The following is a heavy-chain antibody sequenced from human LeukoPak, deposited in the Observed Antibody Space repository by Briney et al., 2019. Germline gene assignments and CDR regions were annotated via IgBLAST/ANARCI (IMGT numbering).Heavy chain of an antibody. D-gene: IGHD2-2*01. CDR2: INPNSGGT. J-gene: IGHJ5*02. CDR3: AMEDRKVVPAARFDP. Sequence: ASVKVSCKASGYTFTGYYMHWVRQAPGQGLEGMGRINPNSGGTNYAQKFQGRVTMTRDTSISTAYMELSRLRSDDTAVYYCAMEDRKVVPAARFDPWGQGTLVTVSS. CDR1: GYTFTGYY. V-gene: IGHV1-2*06.